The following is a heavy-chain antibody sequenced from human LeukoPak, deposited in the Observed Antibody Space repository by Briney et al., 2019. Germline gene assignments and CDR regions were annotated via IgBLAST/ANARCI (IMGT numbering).Heavy chain of an antibody. V-gene: IGHV4-59*01. D-gene: IGHD2-2*01. CDR2: TYYSGST. J-gene: IGHJ4*02. CDR1: GGSISSYY. CDR3: ARIGPSSPRWLLDY. Sequence: SETLSLTCAVSGGSISSYYWSWIRQPPGKGLEWIGYTYYSGSTNYNPSLKSRVTISVDTSKNQFSLKLSSVTAADTAVYYCARIGPSSPRWLLDYWGQGTLVTVSS.